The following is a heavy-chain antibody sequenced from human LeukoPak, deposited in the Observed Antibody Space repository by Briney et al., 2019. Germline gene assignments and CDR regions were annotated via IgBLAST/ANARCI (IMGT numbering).Heavy chain of an antibody. CDR1: GGSISSYY. Sequence: SETLSLTCTVSGGSISSYYWSWLRQPAGKGLEWIGRIYTSGTTHYNPSLKRRVTISVDTSKNQFSLKLSSVTAADTAVYYCARLSTVTTSFDYWGQGTLVTVSS. CDR3: ARLSTVTTSFDY. CDR2: IYTSGTT. D-gene: IGHD4-17*01. J-gene: IGHJ4*02. V-gene: IGHV4-4*07.